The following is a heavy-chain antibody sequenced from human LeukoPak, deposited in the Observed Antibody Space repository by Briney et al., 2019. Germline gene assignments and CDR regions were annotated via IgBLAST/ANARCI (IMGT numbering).Heavy chain of an antibody. Sequence: GESLKISCKGSGYIFTSYWIGWVRQMPGKGLEWMGIIYPGDSDTRYSPSFQGQVTISADKSISTAYLQWSSLKASDTAMYYCARHKGAAGYNYVLNYYYYYYMDVWGKGTTVTVSS. J-gene: IGHJ6*03. V-gene: IGHV5-51*01. CDR1: GYIFTSYW. CDR2: IYPGDSDT. CDR3: ARHKGAAGYNYVLNYYYYYYMDV. D-gene: IGHD5-24*01.